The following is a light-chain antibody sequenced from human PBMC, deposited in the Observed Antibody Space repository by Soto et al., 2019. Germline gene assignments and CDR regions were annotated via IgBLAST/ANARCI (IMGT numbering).Light chain of an antibody. J-gene: IGLJ1*01. CDR2: DVS. V-gene: IGLV2-14*01. CDR3: GSYTTSSTLYV. Sequence: HSVLTQPASVSGSPGQPITISCTGTSSDVGGYNYVSWYQQHPGKAPKVMIYDVSNRPSGVSNRFSGSKSGNTASLTISGLQAEDEADYYCGSYTTSSTLYVFGTGTKVTVL. CDR1: SSDVGGYNY.